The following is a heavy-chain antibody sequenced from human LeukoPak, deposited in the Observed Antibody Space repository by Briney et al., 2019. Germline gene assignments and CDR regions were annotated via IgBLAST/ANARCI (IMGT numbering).Heavy chain of an antibody. CDR2: INHSGST. D-gene: IGHD3-22*01. J-gene: IGHJ4*02. CDR1: GASLISGGYY. V-gene: IGHV4-34*01. Sequence: KTSETLSLTCTVSGASLISGGYYWSWIRQPPGKGLGWIGEINHSGSTNYNPSLKSRVTISVDTSKNQFSLKLSSVTAADTAVYYCARGVSSGYFTSWGQGTLVTVSS. CDR3: ARGVSSGYFTS.